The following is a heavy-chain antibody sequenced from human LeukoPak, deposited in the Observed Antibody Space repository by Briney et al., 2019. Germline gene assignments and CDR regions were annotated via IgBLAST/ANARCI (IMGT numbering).Heavy chain of an antibody. D-gene: IGHD6-13*01. J-gene: IGHJ5*02. CDR1: GGSFSGFY. V-gene: IGHV4-34*01. CDR3: ASQETRYSIAASET. CDR2: INQSGST. Sequence: SETLSLTCAVYGGSFSGFYWSWIRQPPGKGLEWIGEINQSGSTNYNPSLKSRVTISVDTSKNQFSLKLSSVTATDTAVYYCASQETRYSIAASETWGQGTLVTVSS.